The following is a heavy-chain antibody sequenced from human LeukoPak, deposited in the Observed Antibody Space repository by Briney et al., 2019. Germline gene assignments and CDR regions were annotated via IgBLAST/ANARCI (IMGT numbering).Heavy chain of an antibody. CDR3: ARGGVSNSWYRTPDY. V-gene: IGHV1-18*01. Sequence: ASVKVSCKASGYTFTSYGISWVRQAPGQGLEWMGWISAYNGNTNYVQKLQGRVTMTTDTYTSTAYMELRSLRSDDTAVYYCARGGVSNSWYRTPDYWGQGTLVTVSS. J-gene: IGHJ4*02. CDR2: ISAYNGNT. CDR1: GYTFTSYG. D-gene: IGHD6-13*01.